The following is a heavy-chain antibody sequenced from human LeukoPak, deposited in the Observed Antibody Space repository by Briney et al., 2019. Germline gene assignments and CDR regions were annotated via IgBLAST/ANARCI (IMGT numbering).Heavy chain of an antibody. CDR3: ARDPPEEVWFDP. CDR1: GYTFTGYY. V-gene: IGHV1-2*02. Sequence: ASVKASCKASGYTFTGYYMHWVRQAPGQGLEWMGWINPNSGGTNYAQKFQGRVTMTRDTSISTAYMELSRLRSDDTAVYYCARDPPEEVWFDPWGQGTLVTVSS. J-gene: IGHJ5*02. CDR2: INPNSGGT.